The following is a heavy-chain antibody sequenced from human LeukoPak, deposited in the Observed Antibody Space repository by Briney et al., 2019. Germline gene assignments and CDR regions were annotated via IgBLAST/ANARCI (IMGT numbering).Heavy chain of an antibody. CDR1: GYNFNAYG. D-gene: IGHD6-19*01. CDR3: AREIGSSGWSYFDS. CDR2: ISVYNGNT. Sequence: ASVKVSCKASGYNFNAYGIRWVRQAPGQGLEGMGWISVYNGNTNYAQNLQGRVTMTTDTSTSTAYMEVRGLRSDDTAVYYCAREIGSSGWSYFDSWGQGTLVTVSS. V-gene: IGHV1-18*01. J-gene: IGHJ4*02.